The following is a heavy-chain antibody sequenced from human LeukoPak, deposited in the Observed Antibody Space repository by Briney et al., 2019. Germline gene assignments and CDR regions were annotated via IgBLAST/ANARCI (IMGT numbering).Heavy chain of an antibody. CDR2: INPNSGGT. D-gene: IGHD1-26*01. V-gene: IGHV1-2*02. CDR3: ARGTRGSYSSIHD. CDR1: GYTFSDYY. J-gene: IGHJ4*02. Sequence: ASVKVSCKASGYTFSDYYIHWVRQAPGQGLEWVGWINPNSGGTDSAQKLQGRVTMTRDTSISATYMELRTLTSDDTAVYYCARGTRGSYSSIHDWGQGTLVTVCS.